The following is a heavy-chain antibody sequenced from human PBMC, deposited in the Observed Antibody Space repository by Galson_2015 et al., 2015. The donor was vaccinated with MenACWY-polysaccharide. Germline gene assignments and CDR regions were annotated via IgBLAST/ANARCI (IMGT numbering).Heavy chain of an antibody. D-gene: IGHD1-26*01. CDR2: ISAYNGNT. Sequence: SCKASGYPFSSFGFSWVRQAPGQGLEWMGWISAYNGNTNYAQNLQGRVTMTTDTSTSTAYMELRSLRSDDTAVYYCARGPMYSGSYFAADYWGQGTLVTVSS. CDR3: ARGPMYSGSYFAADY. J-gene: IGHJ4*02. V-gene: IGHV1-18*01. CDR1: GYPFSSFG.